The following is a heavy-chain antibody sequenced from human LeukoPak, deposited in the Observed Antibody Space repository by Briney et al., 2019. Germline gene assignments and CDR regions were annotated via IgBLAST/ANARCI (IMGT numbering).Heavy chain of an antibody. J-gene: IGHJ4*02. D-gene: IGHD3-10*01. Sequence: PGGSLRLSCAASGFTFDDYAMSWVRQAPGKGLEWVSAIDDGGGSTYYADSVKGRFTISRDNSRNTLYLQMDSLRADDTAVYYCARSYGSGSYGCSYWGQGTLVTVSS. CDR2: IDDGGGST. V-gene: IGHV3-23*01. CDR3: ARSYGSGSYGCSY. CDR1: GFTFDDYA.